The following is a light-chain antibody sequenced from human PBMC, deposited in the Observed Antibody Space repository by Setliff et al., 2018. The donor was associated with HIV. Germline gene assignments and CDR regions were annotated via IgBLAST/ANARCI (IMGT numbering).Light chain of an antibody. CDR3: SPYKGGSIYV. Sequence: QSALTQPASVSGSPGQSITISCTGTSSDLGAYDFVSWYQQHPGKAPKLIIYEVINRPSGVSNRFSGSKSGNTASLTISGLQGEDEADYYCSPYKGGSIYVFGTGTKVTVL. CDR2: EVI. CDR1: SSDLGAYDF. V-gene: IGLV2-14*01. J-gene: IGLJ1*01.